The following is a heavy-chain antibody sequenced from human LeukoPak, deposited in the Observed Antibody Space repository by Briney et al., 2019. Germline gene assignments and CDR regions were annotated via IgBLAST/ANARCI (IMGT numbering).Heavy chain of an antibody. D-gene: IGHD6-19*01. CDR3: ARHSYSSGWHAHFDY. J-gene: IGHJ4*02. CDR1: GGSISSTIYY. CDR2: IYYSGNT. V-gene: IGHV4-39*01. Sequence: SETLSLTCTVSGGSISSTIYYWAWLRQPPGKGLEWIGSIYYSGNTYYNPSLQSRATMSVDTSKNQFSLRLTSVTAADTTVYYCARHSYSSGWHAHFDYWGQGTVVAVSS.